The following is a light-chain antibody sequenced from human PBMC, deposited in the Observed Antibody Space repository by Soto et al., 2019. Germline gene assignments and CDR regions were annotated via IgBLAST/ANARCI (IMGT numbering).Light chain of an antibody. CDR3: CSYVGSSTYV. J-gene: IGLJ1*01. Sequence: QSVLSQPASVSGSPGQSITISCTRTSSDVGSFNFVSWYQQHPGKAPKLMIYEVSKRPSGVSNRFSGSKSGNTASLTISGLQAEDEADYYCCSYVGSSTYVFATGTKVTVL. CDR2: EVS. V-gene: IGLV2-23*02. CDR1: SSDVGSFNF.